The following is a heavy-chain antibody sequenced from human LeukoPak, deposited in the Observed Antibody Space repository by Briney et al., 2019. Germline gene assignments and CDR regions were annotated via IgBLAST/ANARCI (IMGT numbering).Heavy chain of an antibody. CDR1: GFTYSSRDW. J-gene: IGHJ4*02. CDR3: AREEAGLWFGESNGDFDY. D-gene: IGHD3-10*01. CDR2: IKQDGSEK. Sequence: GGSLRLSCVASGFTYSSRDWMTWVRQAPGKGLEWVANIKQDGSEKNYVDSVKGRFTISRDNAKNSLYLQMNSLRAEDTAVYYCAREEAGLWFGESNGDFDYWGQGTLVTVSS. V-gene: IGHV3-7*01.